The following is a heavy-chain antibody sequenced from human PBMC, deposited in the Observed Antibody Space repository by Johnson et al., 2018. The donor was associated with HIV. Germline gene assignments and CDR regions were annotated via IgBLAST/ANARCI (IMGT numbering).Heavy chain of an antibody. Sequence: VQLVESGGDLVQPGGSLRLSCAASGFTFRSYWMTWFRQTPGKGLEWVANINDGGSEKYYVDTVKGLFTVSRDNAKDSLFLQMNSLRAEDTAVYYCARSNAFDIWGQGTMVTVSS. CDR3: ARSNAFDI. J-gene: IGHJ3*02. V-gene: IGHV3-7*01. CDR2: INDGGSEK. CDR1: GFTFRSYW.